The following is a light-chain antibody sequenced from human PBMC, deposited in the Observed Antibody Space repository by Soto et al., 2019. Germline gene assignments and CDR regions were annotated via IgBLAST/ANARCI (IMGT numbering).Light chain of an antibody. CDR2: GNT. CDR3: QSYDNSLPALYV. CDR1: TSNSGADYD. Sequence: QSVLTQPPSVSGAPGQRVTISCTGSTSNSGADYDVHWYQHLPGTAPKLLIFGNTIRPSGVPDLLSGSRSGASASLAITGLQADDEADYYCQSYDNSLPALYVFGTGTKVTVL. J-gene: IGLJ1*01. V-gene: IGLV1-40*01.